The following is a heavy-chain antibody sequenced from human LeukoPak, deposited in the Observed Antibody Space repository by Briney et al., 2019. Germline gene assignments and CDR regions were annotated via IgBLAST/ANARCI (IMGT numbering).Heavy chain of an antibody. CDR3: AREGYCSSTSCYGAWWFDH. D-gene: IGHD2-2*01. J-gene: IGHJ5*02. CDR2: LYHSGST. Sequence: SETLSLTCAVSGYSISSGYYWGWIRQPPGKGLQWIGSLYHSGSTYYNPSLRSRVTISVDTSKNQFSLKLSSVTAADTAVYYCAREGYCSSTSCYGAWWFDHWGQGTLVTVSS. V-gene: IGHV4-38-2*02. CDR1: GYSISSGYY.